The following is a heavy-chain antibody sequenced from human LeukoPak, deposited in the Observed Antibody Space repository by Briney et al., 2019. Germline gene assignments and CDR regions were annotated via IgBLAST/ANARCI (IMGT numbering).Heavy chain of an antibody. D-gene: IGHD3-9*01. CDR2: MNPNSGNT. J-gene: IGHJ6*03. CDR3: ARGTRGRYFDWSEAYHYYYYMDV. CDR1: GYTFNSYG. V-gene: IGHV1-8*02. Sequence: GASVKVSCKASGYTFNSYGISWVRQAPGQGLEWMGWMNPNSGNTGYAQKFQGRVTMTRNTSISTAYMELSSLRSEDTAVYYCARGTRGRYFDWSEAYHYYYYMDVWGKGTTVTISS.